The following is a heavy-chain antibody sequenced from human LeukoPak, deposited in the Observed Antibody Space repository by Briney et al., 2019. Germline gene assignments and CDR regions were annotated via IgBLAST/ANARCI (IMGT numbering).Heavy chain of an antibody. CDR3: ARHFRQVAEFDY. V-gene: IGHV4-59*08. CDR2: IYYSGST. Sequence: SETLSLTCTVSGGSISGYYWHWIRLPPGKGLEWIGYIYYSGSTSYNPSLKSRLTISLDTSKNQFSLKLSSVTAADTAVYYCARHFRQVAEFDYWGQGTLVTVSS. CDR1: GGSISGYY. D-gene: IGHD5-12*01. J-gene: IGHJ4*02.